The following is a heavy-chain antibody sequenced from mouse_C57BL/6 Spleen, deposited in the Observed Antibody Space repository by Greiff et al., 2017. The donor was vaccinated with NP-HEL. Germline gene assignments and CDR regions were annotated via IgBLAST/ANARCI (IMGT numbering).Heavy chain of an antibody. CDR3: ARSGDYDRFAY. V-gene: IGHV1-52*01. J-gene: IGHJ3*01. CDR2: IDPSDSET. D-gene: IGHD2-4*01. Sequence: QVQLQQPGAELVRPGSSVKLSCKASGYTFTSYWMHWVKQRPIQGLEWIGNIDPSDSETHYNQKFTDKATLTVDKSSSTAYMKLSSLTSEDSAVYYCARSGDYDRFAYWGQGTLVTVSA. CDR1: GYTFTSYW.